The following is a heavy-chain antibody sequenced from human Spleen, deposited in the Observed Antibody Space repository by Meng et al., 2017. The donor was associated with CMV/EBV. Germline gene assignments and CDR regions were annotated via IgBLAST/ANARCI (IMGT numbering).Heavy chain of an antibody. Sequence: ESLKISCEASGFTFRNYAMSWVRQAPGKGLEWVSHISSSGSNTYSADSVKGRFTISRDNSKNMLYLQMDSLRAEDTAVYYCAKAHYDFWSAYSQAGFDYWGQGRLVTVSS. CDR3: AKAHYDFWSAYSQAGFDY. V-gene: IGHV3-23*01. J-gene: IGHJ4*02. CDR2: ISSSGSNT. D-gene: IGHD3-3*01. CDR1: GFTFRNYA.